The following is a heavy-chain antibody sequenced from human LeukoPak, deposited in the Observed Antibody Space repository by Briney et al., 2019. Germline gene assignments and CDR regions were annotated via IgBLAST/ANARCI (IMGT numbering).Heavy chain of an antibody. D-gene: IGHD3-9*01. CDR3: QRTAYEILTGGVNYYYYGMDV. J-gene: IGHJ6*02. V-gene: IGHV4-59*01. CDR1: DGSISSNY. Sequence: SETISLTSTVTDGSISSNYWSSIRQHPRKVKQRIGYSYYSRSTNDNPSLKSRVTISVDTSKNQFSLKLSSVTAADTVFFFKQRTAYEILTGGVNYYYYGMDVWGQGTTVTVSS. CDR2: SYYSRST.